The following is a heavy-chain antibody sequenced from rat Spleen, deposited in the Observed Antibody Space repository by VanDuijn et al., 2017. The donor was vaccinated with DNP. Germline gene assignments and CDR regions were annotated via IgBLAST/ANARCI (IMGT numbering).Heavy chain of an antibody. Sequence: EVQLQESGPGLVKPSQSLSLTCSVTGYSITSNYWAWIRKFPGNKMEWMGHINGAGSTNYNPSLKSRISITRDTSKNQFFLQLNSITTEDTATYYCARGLNYGGYSYYWYFGFWGPGTMVTVSS. CDR1: GYSITSNY. V-gene: IGHV3-1*01. CDR3: ARGLNYGGYSYYWYFGF. D-gene: IGHD1-11*01. CDR2: INGAGST. J-gene: IGHJ1*01.